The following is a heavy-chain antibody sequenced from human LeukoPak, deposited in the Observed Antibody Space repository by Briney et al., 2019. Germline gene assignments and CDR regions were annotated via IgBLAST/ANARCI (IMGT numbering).Heavy chain of an antibody. V-gene: IGHV3-30-3*01. Sequence: GGSLRLSCAAPGFTFSSYAMHWVRQAPGKGLEWVAVISYDGSNKYYADSVKGRFTISRDNSKNTLYLQMNSLRAEDTAVYYCARESLPSYGSGSYSSYFDYWGQGTLVTVSS. CDR1: GFTFSSYA. J-gene: IGHJ4*02. CDR2: ISYDGSNK. CDR3: ARESLPSYGSGSYSSYFDY. D-gene: IGHD3-10*01.